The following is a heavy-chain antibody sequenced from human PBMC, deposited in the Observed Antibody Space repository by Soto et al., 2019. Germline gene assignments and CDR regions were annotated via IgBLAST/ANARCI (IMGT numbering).Heavy chain of an antibody. J-gene: IGHJ4*02. Sequence: QLQLQESGPGLVKPSETLSLTCTVSGGSISSSSYYWGWIRQPPGKGLEWIGSIYYSGSTYYNQSLKSRVHISVDTSKNQFSLKLSSVTAADTAVYYCARHSPIQWPVRFSSWFDYWGQGTLVTVSS. CDR1: GGSISSSSYY. D-gene: IGHD6-19*01. CDR3: ARHSPIQWPVRFSSWFDY. CDR2: IYYSGST. V-gene: IGHV4-39*01.